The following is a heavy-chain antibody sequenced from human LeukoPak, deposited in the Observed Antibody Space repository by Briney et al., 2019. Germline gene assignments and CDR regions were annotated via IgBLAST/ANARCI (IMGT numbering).Heavy chain of an antibody. Sequence: GGSLRLSCAASGFTFSSYWMSWVRQAPGKGLEWVAKIKPDGSEKYYVDSVKGRFTISRDDAKNSVYLQMNSLRAEDTAVYYCAREGSYSAFDYWGQGTLVTVSS. CDR2: IKPDGSEK. D-gene: IGHD1-26*01. CDR1: GFTFSSYW. J-gene: IGHJ4*02. V-gene: IGHV3-7*01. CDR3: AREGSYSAFDY.